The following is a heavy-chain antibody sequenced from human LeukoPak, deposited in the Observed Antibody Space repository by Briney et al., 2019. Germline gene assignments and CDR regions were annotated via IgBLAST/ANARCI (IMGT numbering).Heavy chain of an antibody. CDR1: GFTVDDYD. V-gene: IGHV3-20*04. CDR2: MNWDGGST. J-gene: IGHJ4*02. D-gene: IGHD3-22*01. Sequence: PGGSLRLSCAASGFTVDDYDMSWVRHAAGKGREWGSGMNWDGGSTGYADSVKGRFTISRDNAKNSLYLQMNSLRAEDTALYYCARARGDTMIVVVTAYFDYWGQGTLVTVSS. CDR3: ARARGDTMIVVVTAYFDY.